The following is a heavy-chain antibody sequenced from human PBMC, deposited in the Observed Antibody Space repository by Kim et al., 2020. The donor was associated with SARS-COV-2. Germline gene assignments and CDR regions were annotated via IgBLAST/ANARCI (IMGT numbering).Heavy chain of an antibody. D-gene: IGHD3-10*01. Sequence: SETLSLTCTVSGGSISSGGYYWSWIRQHPGKGLEWIGYIYYSGSTYYNPSLKSRVTISVDTSKNQFSLKLSSVTAADTAVYYCARINRGSGQTFDYWGQGTLVTVSS. V-gene: IGHV4-31*03. CDR1: GGSISSGGYY. CDR3: ARINRGSGQTFDY. CDR2: IYYSGST. J-gene: IGHJ4*02.